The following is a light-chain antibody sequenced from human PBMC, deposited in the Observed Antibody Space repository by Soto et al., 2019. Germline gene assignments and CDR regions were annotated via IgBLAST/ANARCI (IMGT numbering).Light chain of an antibody. CDR3: THRYSTPPQT. J-gene: IGKJ1*01. V-gene: IGKV1-39*01. CDR1: QSISSY. CDR2: AAS. Sequence: DIQMTQSPSSLSASVGDRVTITCRASQSISSYLNWYQQKPGKAPKLLIYAASSLQSGVPSRFSGSGSGTDFTLTISSLQPEAFDTYYCTHRYSTPPQTFTPGTKMDIK.